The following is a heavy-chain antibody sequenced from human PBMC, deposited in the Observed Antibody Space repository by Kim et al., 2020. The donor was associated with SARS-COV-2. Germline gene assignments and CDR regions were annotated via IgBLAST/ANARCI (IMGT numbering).Heavy chain of an antibody. Sequence: YSPSFQGQVTISADKSISTAYLQWSSLKASDTAMYYCARNWNDGYNWFDPWGQGTLVTVSS. J-gene: IGHJ5*02. V-gene: IGHV5-51*01. CDR3: ARNWNDGYNWFDP. D-gene: IGHD1-1*01.